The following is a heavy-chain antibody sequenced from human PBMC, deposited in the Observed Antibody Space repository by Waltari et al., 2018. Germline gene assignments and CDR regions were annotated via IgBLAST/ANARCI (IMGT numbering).Heavy chain of an antibody. J-gene: IGHJ4*02. V-gene: IGHV3-30*18. D-gene: IGHD6-6*01. CDR2: ISYDGSNK. CDR1: EFTFRSTG. Sequence: QVQLVESGGGVVQPGRSLRLCCAASEFTFRSTGMHWVRQAPGKGLEWVAVISYDGSNKYYADSVKGRFTISRDNSKNTLYLEMNSVKTEDMAVYYCAKDGSRSSYYFDYWGQGTLVTVSS. CDR3: AKDGSRSSYYFDY.